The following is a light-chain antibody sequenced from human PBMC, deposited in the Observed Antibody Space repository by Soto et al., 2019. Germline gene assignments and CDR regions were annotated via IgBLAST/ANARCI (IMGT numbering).Light chain of an antibody. Sequence: QSVLTQPPSASGTPGHRVTISCSGSSSNIGTNPVSWYQQLPGTAPKLLIYSNNQRPSGVPDRFSGSKSGTSASLAISGLLSEDEADYFCAAWDDSLNGYVFGTGTKLTVL. J-gene: IGLJ1*01. CDR2: SNN. CDR3: AAWDDSLNGYV. CDR1: SSNIGTNP. V-gene: IGLV1-44*01.